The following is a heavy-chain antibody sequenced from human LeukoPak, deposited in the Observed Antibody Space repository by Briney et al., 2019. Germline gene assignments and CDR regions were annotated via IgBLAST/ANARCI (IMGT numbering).Heavy chain of an antibody. CDR1: GDTVSSNTAA. D-gene: IGHD6-6*01. J-gene: IGHJ6*02. CDR3: TRQRSTSTDYYGMDV. CDR2: TYYRSKWYN. Sequence: SQTLSLTCAISGDTVSSNTAAWNWIRQSPSRGLEWLGRTYYRSKWYNDYAVSVQNRITINPDTSKNQFSLQLKSATPEGTAVYYCTRQRSTSTDYYGMDVWGQGTTVTVSS. V-gene: IGHV6-1*01.